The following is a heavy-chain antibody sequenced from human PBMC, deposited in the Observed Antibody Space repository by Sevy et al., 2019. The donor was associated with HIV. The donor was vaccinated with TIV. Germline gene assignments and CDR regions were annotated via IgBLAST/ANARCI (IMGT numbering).Heavy chain of an antibody. Sequence: ASVKVSCKVSGYTLTKLSMHWVRQAPGKGLEWMGGFDPEDGETIYAQKFQGRVTMTEDTFTVTDYMELSSLRTEGAGVYYCAIPKYVGYDYEALDIWGQGTMVTVSS. CDR2: FDPEDGET. CDR3: AIPKYVGYDYEALDI. D-gene: IGHD5-12*01. CDR1: GYTLTKLS. V-gene: IGHV1-24*01. J-gene: IGHJ3*02.